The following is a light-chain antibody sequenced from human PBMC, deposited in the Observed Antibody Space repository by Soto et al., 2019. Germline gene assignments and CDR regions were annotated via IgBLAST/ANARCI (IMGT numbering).Light chain of an antibody. CDR2: DAS. CDR3: QKYNNYPWT. Sequence: DIQMTQSPSTLSASVGDRVTITCRASQNISRWLAWYQQKPGKAPKLLIYDASRLESGVPSRFSGSGSGTEFTLTISSLQPDDFATYYCQKYNNYPWTFGQGTKVEIK. J-gene: IGKJ1*01. CDR1: QNISRW. V-gene: IGKV1-5*01.